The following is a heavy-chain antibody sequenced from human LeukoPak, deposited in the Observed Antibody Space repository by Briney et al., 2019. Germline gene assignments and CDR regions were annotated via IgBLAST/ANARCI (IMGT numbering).Heavy chain of an antibody. Sequence: GGSLRLSCAASGFTFSSYSMNWVRQAPGKGLEWVSSISSSSSYIYYADPVKGRFTISRDNAKNSLYLQMNSLRAEDTAVYYCARDHVDRYSYGYCVYWGQGTLVTVSS. J-gene: IGHJ4*02. D-gene: IGHD5-18*01. CDR3: ARDHVDRYSYGYCVY. CDR2: ISSSSSYI. V-gene: IGHV3-21*01. CDR1: GFTFSSYS.